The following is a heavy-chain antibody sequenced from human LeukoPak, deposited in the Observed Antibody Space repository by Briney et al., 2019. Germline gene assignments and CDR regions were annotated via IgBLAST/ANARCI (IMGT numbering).Heavy chain of an antibody. V-gene: IGHV3-7*01. CDR3: VAIVSARPR. CDR2: IKEDGSEK. J-gene: IGHJ4*02. CDR1: GFTFSIYW. D-gene: IGHD6-6*01. Sequence: PGGSLRLSCAASGFTFSIYWMTWVRQAPGKGLEWVANIKEDGSEKYYVGSVKGRFTISRDNAKNSLYLQMNSLRAEDTAVYHCVAIVSARPRWGQGTLVTVSS.